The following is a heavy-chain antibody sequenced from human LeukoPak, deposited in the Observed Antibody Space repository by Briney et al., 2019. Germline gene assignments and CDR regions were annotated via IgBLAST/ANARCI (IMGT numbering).Heavy chain of an antibody. Sequence: GGSLRLSCAASGFTFSDYSMNWVRQAPGKGLDWISYVVISTGNTKYACSVKARFTISGDSANCSVFLLMNNLRVDDTAVYYCARDHRYAFDNWGQGTLVTVSS. CDR1: GFTFSDYS. CDR2: VVISTGNT. J-gene: IGHJ4*02. CDR3: ARDHRYAFDN. V-gene: IGHV3-48*04. D-gene: IGHD5-12*01.